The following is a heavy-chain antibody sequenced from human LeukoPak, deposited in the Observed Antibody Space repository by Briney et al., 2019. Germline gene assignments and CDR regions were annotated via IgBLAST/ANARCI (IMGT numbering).Heavy chain of an antibody. D-gene: IGHD6-13*01. V-gene: IGHV4-39*02. J-gene: IGHJ5*02. CDR2: IYFSGIT. CDR3: ARDGDIAAAAPEA. CDR1: GDSITNRSHY. Sequence: SESLSLTCAVSGDSITNRSHYWAWIRQSPEKGLEWIATIYFSGITYYNHFLKSRVTISVDTSKNQFSLNLSSVTAADTAVYYCARDGDIAAAAPEAWGQGTLVTVSS.